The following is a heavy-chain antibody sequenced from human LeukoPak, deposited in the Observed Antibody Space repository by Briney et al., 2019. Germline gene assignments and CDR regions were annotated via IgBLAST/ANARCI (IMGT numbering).Heavy chain of an antibody. CDR3: ARVRYYGSGSYRTKTRYYYYMDV. D-gene: IGHD3-10*01. J-gene: IGHJ6*03. Sequence: GGSLRLSCAGSGFTFSSYAMSWVRQAPGKGLEWVSAISGSGGDRYYADSVKGRFTISRDNSKNTLYLQMSSLRAEDTAVYYCARVRYYGSGSYRTKTRYYYYMDVWGKGSTVTISS. CDR1: GFTFSSYA. CDR2: ISGSGGDR. V-gene: IGHV3-23*01.